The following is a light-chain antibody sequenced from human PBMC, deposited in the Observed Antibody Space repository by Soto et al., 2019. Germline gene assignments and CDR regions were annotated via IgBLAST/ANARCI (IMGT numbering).Light chain of an antibody. CDR2: AAS. Sequence: DIQMTQSPSSLSASVGDTVTITCRASQSISVHLNWYQQKPGKVPKLLIYAASNLQSGVPSRFRGSGSETDFALTISSLQPEDFATYYCHQSYITPYTFGQGTKLEIK. V-gene: IGKV1-39*01. CDR3: HQSYITPYT. CDR1: QSISVH. J-gene: IGKJ2*01.